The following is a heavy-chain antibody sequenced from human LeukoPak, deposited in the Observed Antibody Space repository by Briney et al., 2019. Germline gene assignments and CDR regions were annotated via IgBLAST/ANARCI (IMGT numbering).Heavy chain of an antibody. CDR1: GFTFNSYE. CDR2: ISSGGITI. V-gene: IGHV3-48*03. D-gene: IGHD2-15*01. J-gene: IGHJ4*02. Sequence: GESLRLSCAASGFTFNSYEMNWVRQAPGKGLQWVSFISSGGITIFYADSVKGRFTISRDNAKNSLYLQMNSLRAEDTAVYYCARARGPFCSGCSCYGYYFDFWGQGTLVTVSS. CDR3: ARARGPFCSGCSCYGYYFDF.